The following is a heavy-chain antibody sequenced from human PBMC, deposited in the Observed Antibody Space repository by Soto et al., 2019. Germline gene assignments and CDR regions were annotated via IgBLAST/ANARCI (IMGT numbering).Heavy chain of an antibody. V-gene: IGHV3-72*01. CDR1: GFTFSDHY. Sequence: EVQLVESGGGLVQPGGSLRLSCAASGFTFSDHYMDWVRQAPGKGLEWVGRIRNRGQSHIADYAASVKGRFIMSRDDSENSQHLQMNSLKIEDTAVYYCTRDTYTALDYWVQGTLVTVSS. J-gene: IGHJ4*02. D-gene: IGHD2-2*02. CDR2: IRNRGQSHIA. CDR3: TRDTYTALDY.